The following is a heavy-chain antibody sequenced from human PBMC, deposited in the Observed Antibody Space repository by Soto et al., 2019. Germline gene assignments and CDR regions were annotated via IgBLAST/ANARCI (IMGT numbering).Heavy chain of an antibody. Sequence: SVKVSCKASVGTLSTYAIDWVRQAPGQGLEWMGGIIPLFGTAKYEQNFQGRITITADESTNTAYMELRSLRSQDTAVYYCARGVHYDSSGYYYFYWGKGTLVTVSS. V-gene: IGHV1-69*13. J-gene: IGHJ4*02. CDR3: ARGVHYDSSGYYYFY. D-gene: IGHD3-22*01. CDR2: IIPLFGTA. CDR1: VGTLSTYA.